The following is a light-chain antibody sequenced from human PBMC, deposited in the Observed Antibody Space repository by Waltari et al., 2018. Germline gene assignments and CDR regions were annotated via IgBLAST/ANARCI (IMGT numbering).Light chain of an antibody. CDR1: QSITSN. J-gene: IGKJ2*02. Sequence: PQFRATLSPYPGKSATLFCRASQSITSNLAWYQQKPGQAPRLLMYGASIRATGIPARFSGSGSGTEFTLTISSLQSEDFAVYYCQQYNNWPCTFGQGTKLEIK. V-gene: IGKV3-15*01. CDR3: QQYNNWPCT. CDR2: GAS.